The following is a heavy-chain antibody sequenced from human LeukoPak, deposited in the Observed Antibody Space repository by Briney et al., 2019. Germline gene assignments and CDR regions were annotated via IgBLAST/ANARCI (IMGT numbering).Heavy chain of an antibody. CDR1: GYTFTGYY. V-gene: IGHV1-2*02. CDR2: INPNSGGT. J-gene: IGHJ5*02. D-gene: IGHD6-13*01. Sequence: VASVKVSRKASGYTFTGYYMHWVRQAPGQGLEWMGWINPNSGGTNYAQKFQGRVTMTWDTSTSSAYMELSRLTSDDTAVYYCARTLFSSNWYEGSYNWFDPWGQGSLVTVSS. CDR3: ARTLFSSNWYEGSYNWFDP.